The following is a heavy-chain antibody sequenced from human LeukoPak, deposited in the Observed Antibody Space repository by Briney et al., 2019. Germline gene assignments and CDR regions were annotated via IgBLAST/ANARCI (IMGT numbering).Heavy chain of an antibody. D-gene: IGHD6-19*01. CDR2: ISAYNGNT. J-gene: IGHJ5*02. CDR1: GYTFTSYG. Sequence: ASVKVSCKASGYTFTSYGISWVRQAPGQGLEWMGWISAYNGNTNYAQKLQSRVTMTTDTSTSTAYMELRSLRSDDTAVYYCARVKQWQPRSTWFDPWGQGTLVTVSS. V-gene: IGHV1-18*04. CDR3: ARVKQWQPRSTWFDP.